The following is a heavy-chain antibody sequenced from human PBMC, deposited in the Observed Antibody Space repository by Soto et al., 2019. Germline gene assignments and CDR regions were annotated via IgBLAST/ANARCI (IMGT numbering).Heavy chain of an antibody. D-gene: IGHD3-3*01. J-gene: IGHJ4*02. CDR3: AKARAQYYDFWSGYPVDY. V-gene: IGHV3-11*01. Sequence: GGSLRLSCAASGFPFSVYYMSWIRQAPGKGLEWLSYITDSGSTIYYADSVKGRFTISRDNSKNTLYLRMNSLRAEDTAVYYCAKARAQYYDFWSGYPVDYWGQGTLVTVSS. CDR1: GFPFSVYY. CDR2: ITDSGSTI.